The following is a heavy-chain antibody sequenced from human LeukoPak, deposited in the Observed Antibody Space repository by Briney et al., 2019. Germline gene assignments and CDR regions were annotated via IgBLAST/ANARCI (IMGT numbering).Heavy chain of an antibody. CDR1: GFTFSNYN. Sequence: GGSLRLTCAASGFTFSNYNMNWVRQAPGKGLEWLSYISSTSNPIYYADSVKGRFTISRDNAKNSLYLQMNSLRAEDTAIYYCTRVGYIDEGIDYWGQGTLVTVSS. CDR2: ISSTSNPI. V-gene: IGHV3-48*04. J-gene: IGHJ4*02. D-gene: IGHD5-24*01. CDR3: TRVGYIDEGIDY.